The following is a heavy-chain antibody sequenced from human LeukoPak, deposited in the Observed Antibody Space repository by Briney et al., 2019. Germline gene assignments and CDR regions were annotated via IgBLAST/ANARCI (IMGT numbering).Heavy chain of an antibody. CDR2: INHSGST. D-gene: IGHD1-26*01. Sequence: SETLSLTCAVYGGSFSGYYWSWIRQPPGKGLEWIGKINHSGSTNYNPSLKSRVTISVDKSKNQFSLKLSSVTAADTAVYYCARRRDLYSGSYYPFDYWGQGTLVTVSS. CDR1: GGSFSGYY. CDR3: ARRRDLYSGSYYPFDY. J-gene: IGHJ4*02. V-gene: IGHV4-34*01.